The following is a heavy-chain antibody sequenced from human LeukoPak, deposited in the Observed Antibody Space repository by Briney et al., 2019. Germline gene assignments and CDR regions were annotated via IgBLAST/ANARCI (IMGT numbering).Heavy chain of an antibody. J-gene: IGHJ5*02. D-gene: IGHD6-6*01. CDR2: IYYSGST. Sequence: SQTLSLTCTVSGGSISSGGNYWSWIRQPPGKGLEWIGSIYYSGSTYYNPSLKSRVTISVDTSKNQFSLKLSSVTAADTAVYYCARHSLDSSSSPKGFDPWGQGTLVTVSS. V-gene: IGHV4-39*01. CDR3: ARHSLDSSSSPKGFDP. CDR1: GGSISSGGNY.